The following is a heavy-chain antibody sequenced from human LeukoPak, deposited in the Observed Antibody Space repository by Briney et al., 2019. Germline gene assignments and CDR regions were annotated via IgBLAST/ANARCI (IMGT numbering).Heavy chain of an antibody. CDR1: GYTFTSYG. J-gene: IGHJ3*02. V-gene: IGHV1-18*01. CDR3: ARENRYFGEVLAFDI. D-gene: IGHD3-9*01. CDR2: ISAYNGNT. Sequence: GASVKVSCKASGYTFTSYGISWVRQAPGQGLEWMGWISAYNGNTNYAQKLQGRVTMTTDTSTSTAYMELRSLRSDDTAVYYCARENRYFGEVLAFDIWGQGTMVTVSS.